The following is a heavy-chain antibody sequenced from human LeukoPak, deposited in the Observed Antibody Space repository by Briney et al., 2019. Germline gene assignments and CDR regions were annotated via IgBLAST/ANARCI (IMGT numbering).Heavy chain of an antibody. V-gene: IGHV4-31*03. CDR2: IYYSRST. D-gene: IGHD2-2*01. J-gene: IGHJ4*02. CDR1: GGSISSGGYY. Sequence: SQTLSLTCTVSGGSISSGGYYWSWIRQHPGKGLEWIAYIYYSRSTYYNPSLKSRVTISVDTSKSQFSLKLSSVTGADTAVYYCARGRPFQLLSGGYFDYWRQGTVVSVPS. CDR3: ARGRPFQLLSGGYFDY.